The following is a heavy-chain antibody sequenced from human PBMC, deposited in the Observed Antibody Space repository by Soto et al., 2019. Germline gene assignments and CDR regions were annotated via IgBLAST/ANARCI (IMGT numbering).Heavy chain of an antibody. CDR3: VRGGSTGTLGY. CDR1: GFPFSSYA. D-gene: IGHD1-1*01. J-gene: IGHJ4*02. CDR2: ISGSGDTS. Sequence: PGGSLRLSCGASGFPFSSYAMSWVRQAPGKGLEWVSVISGSGDTSVYANSVEGRFTISRDNSKNTLYLQMNSLRAEDTAVYYCVRGGSTGTLGYWGQGTLVTVSS. V-gene: IGHV3-23*01.